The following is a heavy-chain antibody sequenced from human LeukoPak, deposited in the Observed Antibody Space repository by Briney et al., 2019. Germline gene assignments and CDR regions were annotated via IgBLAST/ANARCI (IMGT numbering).Heavy chain of an antibody. CDR1: GGSISSYY. CDR3: ARAIYGDYDY. J-gene: IGHJ4*02. CDR2: INHSGST. Sequence: TSETLSLTCTASGGSISSYYWSWIRQPPGKGLEWIGEINHSGSTNYNPSLKSRVTISVDTSKNQFSLKLSSVTAADTAVYYCARAIYGDYDYWGQGTLVTVSS. V-gene: IGHV4-34*01. D-gene: IGHD4-17*01.